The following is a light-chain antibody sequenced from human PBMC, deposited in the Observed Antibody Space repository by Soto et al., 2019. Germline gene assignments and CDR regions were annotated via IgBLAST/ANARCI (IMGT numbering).Light chain of an antibody. J-gene: IGLJ2*01. V-gene: IGLV2-11*01. CDR1: SSDVGGYDY. CDR2: DVS. CDR3: CSYAGNYTLL. Sequence: QSALTQPRSVSGSPGQSVTISCTGTSSDVGGYDYVSRYQQHPGKAPKLMIYDVSKRPSGVPDRFSGSKSGNTASLTISGLQAEDEAEYYCCSYAGNYTLLFGGGTKVTVL.